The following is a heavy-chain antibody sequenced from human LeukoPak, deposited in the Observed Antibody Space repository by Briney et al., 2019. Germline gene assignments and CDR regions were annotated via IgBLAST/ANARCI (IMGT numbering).Heavy chain of an antibody. CDR2: ISWNSGSI. V-gene: IGHV3-9*01. J-gene: IGHJ4*02. CDR3: AKVAGGGVFDY. Sequence: GRSLRLSCAASGFTFDDYAMHWVRRAPGKGLEWVSGISWNSGSIGYADSVKGRFTISRDNAKNSLYLQMNSLRAEDTALYYCAKVAGGGVFDYWGQGTLVTVSS. CDR1: GFTFDDYA. D-gene: IGHD1-26*01.